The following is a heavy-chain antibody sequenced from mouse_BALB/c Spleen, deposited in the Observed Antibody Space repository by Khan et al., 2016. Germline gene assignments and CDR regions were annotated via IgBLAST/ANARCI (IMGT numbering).Heavy chain of an antibody. CDR1: GFNIKDAY. V-gene: IGHV14-3*02. CDR3: SDLGQY. J-gene: IGHJ3*01. CDR2: IDPENVNT. D-gene: IGHD3-3*01. Sequence: VQLQQSGAELVKPGASLKLSCTVSGFNIKDAYIHWVIQRPEQGLEWIGRIDPENVNTKYDPKFQGKATITADTSSNTAYLQLSSLTSEDTAVYYCSDLGQYWGQGTLVTVSA.